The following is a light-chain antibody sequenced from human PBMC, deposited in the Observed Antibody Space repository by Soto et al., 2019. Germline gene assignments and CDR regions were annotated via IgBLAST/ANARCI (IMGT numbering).Light chain of an antibody. J-gene: IGLJ1*01. CDR3: LLYYDGTYV. CDR2: SSS. Sequence: QAVVTQEPSLTVSPGATLTLTCASSTGAVTSGYSPNWIQQKPGQAPRALVYSSSKKHSWTPARFSGSLLGGKAALTLSGVQPEDEAEYYCLLYYDGTYVFGTGTKVTVL. V-gene: IGLV7-43*01. CDR1: TGAVTSGYS.